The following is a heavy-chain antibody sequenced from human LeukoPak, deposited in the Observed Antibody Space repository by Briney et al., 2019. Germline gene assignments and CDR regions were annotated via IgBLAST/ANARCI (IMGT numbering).Heavy chain of an antibody. CDR3: ARDPFGGTDGFDY. CDR2: INPNSGGT. Sequence: ASVKVSCKASGYTFTSYYMHWVRQAPGQGLEWMGWINPNSGGTNYAQKLQGRVTMTTDTYTSTAYMELRSLRSDDTAVYYCARDPFGGTDGFDYWGQGTLVTVSS. D-gene: IGHD3-10*01. J-gene: IGHJ4*02. CDR1: GYTFTSYY. V-gene: IGHV1-2*02.